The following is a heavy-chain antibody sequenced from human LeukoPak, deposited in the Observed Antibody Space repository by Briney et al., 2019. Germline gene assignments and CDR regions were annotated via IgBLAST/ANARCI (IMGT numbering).Heavy chain of an antibody. J-gene: IGHJ4*02. CDR2: IRSKANNYAT. Sequence: PGGSLRLSCAASGFTFSGSAMHWVRQASGKGLEWVGRIRSKANNYATEYAAPVKGRFTISRDDSKNTAYLQMNSLKTEDTAVYYCTRHGRHSNGYQAFDYWGQGILVIVSS. CDR1: GFTFSGSA. CDR3: TRHGRHSNGYQAFDY. D-gene: IGHD5-18*01. V-gene: IGHV3-73*01.